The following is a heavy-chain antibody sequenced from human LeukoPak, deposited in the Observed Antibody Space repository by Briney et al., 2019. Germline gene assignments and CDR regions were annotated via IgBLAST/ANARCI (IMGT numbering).Heavy chain of an antibody. CDR1: GYTLTELS. J-gene: IGHJ3*02. D-gene: IGHD1-26*01. Sequence: GASVKVSCKVSGYTLTELSMHWVRQAPGKGLEWMGGFDPEDGETIYAQKFQGRVTMTEDTSTDTAYMELSSLRSEDTAVYYCARDPGPPGPNHREGLADAFDIWGQGTMVTVSS. CDR3: ARDPGPPGPNHREGLADAFDI. V-gene: IGHV1-24*01. CDR2: FDPEDGET.